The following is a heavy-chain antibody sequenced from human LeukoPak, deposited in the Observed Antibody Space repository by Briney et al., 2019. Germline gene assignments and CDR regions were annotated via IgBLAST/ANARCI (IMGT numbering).Heavy chain of an antibody. V-gene: IGHV4-39*01. CDR3: ARRGGMVRGVTIYYYMGV. J-gene: IGHJ6*03. Sequence: SETLSLPCSVSGGSISSSSYYWGWIHQPPGKGLEWIGSIHYGGSTYYNPSLKSRVTISVDTSKNQFSLKLSSVTAADTAVYFCARRGGMVRGVTIYYYMGVWGKGTTVTVSS. CDR1: GGSISSSSYY. D-gene: IGHD3-10*01. CDR2: IHYGGST.